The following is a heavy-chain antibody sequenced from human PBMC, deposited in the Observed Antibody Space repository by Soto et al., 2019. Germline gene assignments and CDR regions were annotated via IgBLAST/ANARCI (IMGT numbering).Heavy chain of an antibody. Sequence: SETLSLTCTVSVDTITGYYWSWIRQPPGKGPEWIGNIHYSGSTNYNPSLKSRVTISVDTSKNQFSLRLSSVTAAETAVYYCARHSYYSNPLRFDPWGQGTLVTV. CDR3: ARHSYYSNPLRFDP. V-gene: IGHV4-59*08. J-gene: IGHJ5*02. CDR2: IHYSGST. CDR1: VDTITGYY. D-gene: IGHD4-4*01.